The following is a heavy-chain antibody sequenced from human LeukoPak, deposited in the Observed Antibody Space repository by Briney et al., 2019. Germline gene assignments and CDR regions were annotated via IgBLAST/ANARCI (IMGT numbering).Heavy chain of an antibody. CDR1: GFTFSSYW. Sequence: GGSLRLSCAASGFTFSSYWMYWVRQAPGKGLVWVSSISAGAGTYYADSVTGRFTVSRDDSKNILYLQMNSLRAEDTAVYYCAKEPKYSSSYYSDYWGQGTLVTVSS. J-gene: IGHJ4*02. CDR3: AKEPKYSSSYYSDY. D-gene: IGHD6-13*01. CDR2: ISAGAGT. V-gene: IGHV3-23*01.